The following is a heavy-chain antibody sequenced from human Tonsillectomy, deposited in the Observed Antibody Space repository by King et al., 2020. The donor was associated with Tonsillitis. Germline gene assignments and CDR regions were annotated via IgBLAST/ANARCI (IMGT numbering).Heavy chain of an antibody. D-gene: IGHD6-13*01. Sequence: QLVQSGGGVVHPGRSLRLSCAASGFTFSSYAMHWVRQAPGKGLEWVAVISYDGSNKYYADSVKGRFTISRDNSKNTLYLQMNSLRAEDTAVYYCANGIAGPIGWFDPWGQGTLVTVSS. CDR2: ISYDGSNK. V-gene: IGHV3-30-3*01. CDR1: GFTFSSYA. J-gene: IGHJ5*02. CDR3: ANGIAGPIGWFDP.